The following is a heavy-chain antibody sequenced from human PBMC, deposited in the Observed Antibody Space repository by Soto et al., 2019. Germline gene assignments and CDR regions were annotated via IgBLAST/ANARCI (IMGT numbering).Heavy chain of an antibody. CDR2: VYTSGST. CDR1: GGSISSYS. Sequence: KTSETLSLTXSVSGGSISSYSWIWIRQPAGKGLECIGRVYTSGSTNYNPSLKSRVTMSVDTSKNQFSLKLSSVTAADTAVYYCARWSLGVGLDYWGPGTLVTVSS. V-gene: IGHV4-4*07. D-gene: IGHD3-3*01. CDR3: ARWSLGVGLDY. J-gene: IGHJ4*02.